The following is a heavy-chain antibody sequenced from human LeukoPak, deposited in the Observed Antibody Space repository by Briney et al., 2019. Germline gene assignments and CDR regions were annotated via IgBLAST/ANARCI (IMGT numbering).Heavy chain of an antibody. D-gene: IGHD6-13*01. CDR1: GGSISSYY. Sequence: SETLSLTCTVSGGSISSYYWSWIRQPPGQGLEGIGYIYYSGSTNYNPSLKSRVTISVDTSKNQFSLKLSSVTAADTAVYYCARTYSSSCIDYWGQGTLVTVSS. J-gene: IGHJ4*02. CDR3: ARTYSSSCIDY. V-gene: IGHV4-59*08. CDR2: IYYSGST.